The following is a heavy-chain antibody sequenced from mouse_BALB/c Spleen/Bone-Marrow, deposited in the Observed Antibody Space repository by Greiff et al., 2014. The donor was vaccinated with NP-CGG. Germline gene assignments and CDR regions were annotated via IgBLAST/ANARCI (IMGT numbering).Heavy chain of an antibody. J-gene: IGHJ2*01. CDR3: ARSPYGNYPPD. V-gene: IGHV3-6*02. CDR2: ISYDGSN. CDR1: GYSITSGYY. D-gene: IGHD2-1*01. Sequence: VQLKESGPGLVKPSQSLSLTCSVTGYSITSGYYWNWIRQFPGNKLEWMGYISYDGSNNYNPSLKNRISITRDTSRNQFFLKLNSVTTEDTATYYCARSPYGNYPPDWGQGTTLTVSS.